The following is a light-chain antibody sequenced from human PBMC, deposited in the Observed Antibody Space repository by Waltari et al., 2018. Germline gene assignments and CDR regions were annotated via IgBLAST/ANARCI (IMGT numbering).Light chain of an antibody. CDR2: AAS. Sequence: DIQMTQSPSSVSASVGDRVTITCRASQGISSYLNWYQQKPGKAPKLLIYAASSLQSGVPSRFSGSGSGTDFTLTISSLQPEDFATYYCQQSYSTPRKFGQGTKVEIK. J-gene: IGKJ1*01. CDR1: QGISSY. CDR3: QQSYSTPRK. V-gene: IGKV1-39*01.